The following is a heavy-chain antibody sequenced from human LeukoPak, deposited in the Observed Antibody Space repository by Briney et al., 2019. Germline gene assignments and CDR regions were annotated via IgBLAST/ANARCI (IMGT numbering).Heavy chain of an antibody. CDR3: ARNGLWFGELVFYYYYMDV. CDR2: ISSSGSTI. J-gene: IGHJ6*03. Sequence: RGGSLSLSCAASGFTFSDYYMSWIRHAPGKGLEGVSYISSSGSTIYYADSVKCRFTISSDNAKNSLYLQMNSLRAEDTAVYYCARNGLWFGELVFYYYYMDVGGKGTTVTVS. V-gene: IGHV3-11*04. CDR1: GFTFSDYY. D-gene: IGHD3-10*01.